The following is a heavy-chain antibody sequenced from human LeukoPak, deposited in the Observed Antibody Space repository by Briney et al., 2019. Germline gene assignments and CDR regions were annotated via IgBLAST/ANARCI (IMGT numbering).Heavy chain of an antibody. D-gene: IGHD5-12*01. V-gene: IGHV3-23*01. CDR3: AKRGATITSGGSGYNCMDV. CDR1: GFYLTIYT. CDR2: ISGSGDST. J-gene: IGHJ6*03. Sequence: GGSLILSRAACGFYLTIYTTGGVPEAPGRGLEWVSAISGSGDSTYYADSVKGRFTISRENSKNRLYLPMNTLRAEATAVLSCAKRGATITSGGSGYNCMDVWGQGTTVTVSS.